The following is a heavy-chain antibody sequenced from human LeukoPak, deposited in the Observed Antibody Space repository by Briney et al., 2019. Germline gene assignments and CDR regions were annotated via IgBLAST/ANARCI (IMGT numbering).Heavy chain of an antibody. V-gene: IGHV4-59*12. Sequence: SETLSLTCTVSGGSISSYYWSWIRQPPGKGLEWIGYIYHSGSTYYNPSLKSRVTISVDRSKNQFSLKLSSVTAADTAVYYCARVGVVTMDFDYWGQGTLVTVSS. CDR1: GGSISSYY. CDR3: ARVGVVTMDFDY. D-gene: IGHD4-23*01. J-gene: IGHJ4*02. CDR2: IYHSGST.